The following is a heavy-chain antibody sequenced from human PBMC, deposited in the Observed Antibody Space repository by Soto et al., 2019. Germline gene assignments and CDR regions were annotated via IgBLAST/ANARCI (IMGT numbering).Heavy chain of an antibody. CDR2: ISSSSSTI. Sequence: GGSLRLSCAASGCTFSSYSMNWVRQAPGKGLEWVSYISSSSSTIYYADSVKGRFTISRDNAKNSLYLQMNSLRAEDTAVYYCARTKGYSSSWYDAFDIWGQGTMVTVSS. CDR3: ARTKGYSSSWYDAFDI. V-gene: IGHV3-48*01. J-gene: IGHJ3*02. CDR1: GCTFSSYS. D-gene: IGHD6-13*01.